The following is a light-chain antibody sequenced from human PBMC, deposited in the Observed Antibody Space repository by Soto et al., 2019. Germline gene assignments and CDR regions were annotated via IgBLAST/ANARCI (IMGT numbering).Light chain of an antibody. Sequence: EIVMTQSPATLSVSPGERATLSCRARQSVSSKLAWYQQKPGQGPRLLIYGASSRATGIPARFSGSGSGTEFTLTISSLQSEDFAVYYCQHYSTWLWTFGQGTKGE. CDR3: QHYSTWLWT. J-gene: IGKJ1*01. V-gene: IGKV3-15*01. CDR2: GAS. CDR1: QSVSSK.